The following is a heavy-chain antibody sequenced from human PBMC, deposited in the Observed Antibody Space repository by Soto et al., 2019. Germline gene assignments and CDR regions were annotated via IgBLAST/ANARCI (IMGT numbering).Heavy chain of an antibody. J-gene: IGHJ4*02. CDR2: ISHSGST. CDR1: GGSISSYY. CDR3: ARRNFGDYDHYFAS. V-gene: IGHV4-59*01. D-gene: IGHD4-17*01. Sequence: SETLSLTCTVSGGSISSYYWTWIRQPPGKGLEWIGYISHSGSTNYNPSLKSRVSISVDMSKNQFSLKLSSVTAADTAVYYCARRNFGDYDHYFASWGQGTLVTVSS.